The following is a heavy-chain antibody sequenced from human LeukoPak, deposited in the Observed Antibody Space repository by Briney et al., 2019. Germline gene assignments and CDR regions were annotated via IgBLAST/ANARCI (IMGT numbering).Heavy chain of an antibody. CDR1: GFTFSTYW. CDR2: IKNDGTVK. Sequence: GGSLRLSCAASGFTFSTYWMTWVRQAPGKGLEWVANIKNDGTVKNYVDSVKGRFTISRDNAKNSLYLQMNSLRAEDTGVYYCAKDSYSKGDYWGQGVLVTVSS. CDR3: AKDSYSKGDY. D-gene: IGHD5-18*01. J-gene: IGHJ4*02. V-gene: IGHV3-7*01.